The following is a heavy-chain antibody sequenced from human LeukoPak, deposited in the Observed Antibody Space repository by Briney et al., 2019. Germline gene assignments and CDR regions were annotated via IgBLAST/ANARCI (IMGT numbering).Heavy chain of an antibody. D-gene: IGHD4-23*01. V-gene: IGHV4-34*01. CDR2: INHSGST. CDR1: GGSFSNDF. CDR3: AREGAATVVTPRDAFDI. J-gene: IGHJ3*02. Sequence: SETLSLTCGVYGGSFSNDFWSWIRQPPGKGLEWIGEINHSGSTSYNPSLKSRVTISVDTSKNQFSLKLSSVTAADTAVYYCAREGAATVVTPRDAFDIWGQGTMVTVSS.